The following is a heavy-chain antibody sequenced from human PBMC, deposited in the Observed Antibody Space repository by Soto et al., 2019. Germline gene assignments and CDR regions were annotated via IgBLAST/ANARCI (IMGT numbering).Heavy chain of an antibody. CDR3: AKDISRAARITDY. Sequence: GGSLRLSCAVSGFTLSRYSMNWVRQAPGKGLEWVSAISGSGGSTYYADSVKGRFTISRDNSKNTLYLQMNSLRAEDTAVYYCAKDISRAARITDYWGQGTLVTVSS. D-gene: IGHD6-6*01. CDR2: ISGSGGST. V-gene: IGHV3-23*01. CDR1: GFTLSRYS. J-gene: IGHJ4*02.